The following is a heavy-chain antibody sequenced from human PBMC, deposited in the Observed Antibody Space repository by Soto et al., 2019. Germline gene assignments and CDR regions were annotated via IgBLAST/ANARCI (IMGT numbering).Heavy chain of an antibody. Sequence: GGSLRLSCAASGFTFTNYAMSWVRQAPGKGLEWVSAVSGGGGTTYYAGSVKGRFTISRDNSKNTLFLQMNSLRAEDTAVYYCAKFFVETGETSGWPWSFHYWGQGTLVTVSS. V-gene: IGHV3-23*01. D-gene: IGHD6-25*01. CDR1: GFTFTNYA. J-gene: IGHJ4*02. CDR2: VSGGGGTT. CDR3: AKFFVETGETSGWPWSFHY.